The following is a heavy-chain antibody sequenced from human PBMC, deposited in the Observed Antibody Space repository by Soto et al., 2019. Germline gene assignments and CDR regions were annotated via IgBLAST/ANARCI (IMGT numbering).Heavy chain of an antibody. J-gene: IGHJ6*02. CDR2: TYYRSKWYN. Sequence: PSQTLSLTCAISGDSVSSNSAAWNWTRQSPSRGLEWLGRTYYRSKWYNDYAVSVKGRITINPDTSKNQFSLQLNSVTPEDTAVYYCARGGRDGYAGYYYYGMDVWGQGTTVTVSS. V-gene: IGHV6-1*01. D-gene: IGHD5-12*01. CDR1: GDSVSSNSAA. CDR3: ARGGRDGYAGYYYYGMDV.